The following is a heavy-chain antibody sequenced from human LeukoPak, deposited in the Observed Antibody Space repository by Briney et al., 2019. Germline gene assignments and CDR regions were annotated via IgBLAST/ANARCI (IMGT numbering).Heavy chain of an antibody. D-gene: IGHD3-22*01. CDR2: ISSSSSTI. V-gene: IGHV3-48*02. J-gene: IGHJ3*02. CDR3: ARLDSSGPDM. CDR1: GFMFSGYS. Sequence: GGSLRLSCAASGFMFSGYSMNWVRQAPGKGLEWVSYISSSSSTIYYADSVRGRFTISRDNAKNSLYLQMNSLRDEDTAVYYCARLDSSGPDMWGQGTMVTVPS.